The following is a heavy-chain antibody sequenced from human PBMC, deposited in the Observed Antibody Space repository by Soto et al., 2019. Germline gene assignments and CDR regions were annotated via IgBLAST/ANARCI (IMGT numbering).Heavy chain of an antibody. CDR2: IYYAGTT. V-gene: IGHV4-59*08. J-gene: IGHJ1*01. Sequence: ASETLSLTCTVSDGSLSPNYWSWIRQPPGKGLEWIGYIYYAGTTTYNPSLQSRVSISLDTSKNEVSLKLTSVTAADTAVYFCARLGAFYQAMDFWGQGTLVPVSS. CDR3: ARLGAFYQAMDF. CDR1: DGSLSPNY. D-gene: IGHD2-2*01.